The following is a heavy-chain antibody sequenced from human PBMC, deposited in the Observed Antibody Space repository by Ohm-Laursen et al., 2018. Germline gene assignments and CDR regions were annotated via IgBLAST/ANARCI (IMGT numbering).Heavy chain of an antibody. Sequence: SLRLSCAASGFTVSDAWVSWVRQAPGKGLEYVGRIKSKAAGETREYAEPVKGRFTILRDDSKNTLSLQMNSLKTEDTGVYYCSTDHFSWGQGTLVTVSS. D-gene: IGHD2/OR15-2a*01. V-gene: IGHV3-15*01. J-gene: IGHJ5*02. CDR2: IKSKAAGETR. CDR3: STDHFS. CDR1: GFTVSDAW.